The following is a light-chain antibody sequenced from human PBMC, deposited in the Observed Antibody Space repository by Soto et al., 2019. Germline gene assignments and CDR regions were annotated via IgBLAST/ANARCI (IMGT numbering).Light chain of an antibody. V-gene: IGLV2-14*01. J-gene: IGLJ3*02. CDR2: EVT. CDR3: CSYTASDLWV. CDR1: SSDVGPYNY. Sequence: QSALTQPASVSGSPGQSITISCTGTSSDVGPYNYVSWYQHHPGKAPKLLIYEVTKRPSGVSNRFSGSKSGNTASLTISGLQAEDEADYFCCSYTASDLWVFGGGTKLTVL.